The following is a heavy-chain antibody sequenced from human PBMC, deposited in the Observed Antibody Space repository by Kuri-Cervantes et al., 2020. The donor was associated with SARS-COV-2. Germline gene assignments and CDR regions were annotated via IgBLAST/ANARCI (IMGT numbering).Heavy chain of an antibody. CDR3: AKPRSGSYLDAFDI. V-gene: IGHV3-30-3*02. Sequence: GESLKISCAASGFTLNNFAIHWVRQAPGKGLEWVAVISYDGSIQYHADSVKGRFTVSRDSSKDTLFLQMNSLTTEDTAVYYCAKPRSGSYLDAFDIWGQGTMVTVSS. CDR2: ISYDGSIQ. CDR1: GFTLNNFA. J-gene: IGHJ3*02. D-gene: IGHD1-26*01.